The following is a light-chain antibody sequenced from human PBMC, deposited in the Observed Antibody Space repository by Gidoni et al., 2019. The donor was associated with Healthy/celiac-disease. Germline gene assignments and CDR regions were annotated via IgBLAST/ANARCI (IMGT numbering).Light chain of an antibody. J-gene: IGKJ4*01. V-gene: IGKV1-5*03. CDR3: QQYNSYALT. CDR2: KAS. CDR1: QSISSW. Sequence: DIQMTQSPSTLSASVGDRVTITCRASQSISSWLAWYQQKPGKAPKLLIYKASSLESGVPSRFSGSGSGTEFTLTISSLEPDDFATYYCQQYNSYALTFGGGTKVEIK.